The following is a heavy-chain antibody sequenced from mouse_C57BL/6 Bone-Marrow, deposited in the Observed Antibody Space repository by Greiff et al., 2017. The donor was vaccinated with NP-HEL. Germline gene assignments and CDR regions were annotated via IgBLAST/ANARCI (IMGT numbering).Heavy chain of an antibody. V-gene: IGHV8-8*01. CDR2: IWWDDDK. Sequence: QGKLNVSGPGILQREKTRRGTGGGEGGARGGGGVGGGGFRGRSGKGVYWLAHIWWDDDKYYNPALKSRLTISKDTSKNQVFLKIANVDTADTATYYCARVLDYWGQGTTLTVSS. J-gene: IGHJ2*01. CDR1: GGARGGGGVG. CDR3: ARVLDY.